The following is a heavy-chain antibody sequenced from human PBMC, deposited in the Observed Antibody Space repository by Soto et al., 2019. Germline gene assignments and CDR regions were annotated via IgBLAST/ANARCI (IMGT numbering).Heavy chain of an antibody. CDR1: GITFSSYS. CDR3: ARGREYYYDSSGYYYSYFDY. D-gene: IGHD3-22*01. Sequence: GGSLRLSCAASGITFSSYSMNWVRQAPGRGLEWVSSISSSSSYIYYADSVKGRFTISRDNAKNSLYLQMNSLRAEDTAVYYCARGREYYYDSSGYYYSYFDYWGQGTLVTVSS. J-gene: IGHJ4*02. V-gene: IGHV3-21*01. CDR2: ISSSSSYI.